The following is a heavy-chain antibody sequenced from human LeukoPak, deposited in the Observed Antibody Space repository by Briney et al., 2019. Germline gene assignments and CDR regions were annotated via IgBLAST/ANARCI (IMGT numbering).Heavy chain of an antibody. CDR2: INHSGST. CDR3: ASFVVVAAHFDY. D-gene: IGHD2-15*01. CDR1: GGSFSGYY. V-gene: IGHV4-34*01. Sequence: SETLSLACAVYGGSFSGYYWSWIRQPPGKELEWIGEINHSGSTNYNPSLKSRVTISVDTSKNQFSLKLSSVTAADTAVYYCASFVVVAAHFDYWGQGSLVTVSS. J-gene: IGHJ4*02.